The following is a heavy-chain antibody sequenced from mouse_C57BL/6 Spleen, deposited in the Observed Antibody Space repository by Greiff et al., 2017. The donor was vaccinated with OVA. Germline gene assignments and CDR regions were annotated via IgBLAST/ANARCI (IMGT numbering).Heavy chain of an antibody. V-gene: IGHV1-81*01. CDR2: IYPRSGNT. Sequence: VQLQESGAELARPGASVKLSCKASGYTFTSYGISWVKQSTGQGLEWIGEIYPRSGNTYYNEKFKGKATLTADKSSSTAYMELRSLTSEYSAVYFCARPGGSPWYFEVWGTGTTVTVSS. D-gene: IGHD1-1*01. CDR1: GYTFTSYG. CDR3: ARPGGSPWYFEV. J-gene: IGHJ1*03.